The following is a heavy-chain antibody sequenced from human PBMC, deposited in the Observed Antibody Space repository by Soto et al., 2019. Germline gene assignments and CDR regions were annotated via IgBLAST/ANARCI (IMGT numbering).Heavy chain of an antibody. CDR2: IKSKTDGGTT. CDR1: GFTFSNAW. Sequence: EVQLVESGGGLVKPGGSLRLSCAASGFTFSNAWMSWVRQAPGKGLEWVGRIKSKTDGGTTDYAAPVKGRFTISRDDSKNTLYLQMNSLKTEDTAVYYCTTDPITMIVVDAMRYWGQGTLVTVSS. J-gene: IGHJ4*02. V-gene: IGHV3-15*01. D-gene: IGHD3-22*01. CDR3: TTDPITMIVVDAMRY.